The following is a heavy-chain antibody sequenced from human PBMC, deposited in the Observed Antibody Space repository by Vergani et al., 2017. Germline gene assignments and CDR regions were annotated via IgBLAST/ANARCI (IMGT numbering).Heavy chain of an antibody. CDR3: ARDSSGYSYGSPNYYYYYMDV. Sequence: QVQLQESGPGLVKPSQTLSLTCTVSGGSISSGSYYWSWIRQPAGKGLEWIGRIYTSGSTNYNPSLKSRVTMSVDTSKNQFSLKLSSVTAADTAVYYCARDSSGYSYGSPNYYYYYMDVWGKGATVTVS. J-gene: IGHJ6*03. CDR1: GGSISSGSYY. D-gene: IGHD5-18*01. CDR2: IYTSGST. V-gene: IGHV4-61*02.